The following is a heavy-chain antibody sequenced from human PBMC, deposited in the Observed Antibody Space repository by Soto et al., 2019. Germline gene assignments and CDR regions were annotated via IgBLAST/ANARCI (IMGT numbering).Heavy chain of an antibody. Sequence: GGALRLSCGASGFTVSSYSMNWVRQAPGKGLEWVSAISGSGGSTYYADSVKGRFTISRDNSKNTLYLQMNSLRAEDTAVYYCAKREAVAGFNSYYYYGMDVWGQGTTVTVSS. D-gene: IGHD6-19*01. CDR2: ISGSGGST. V-gene: IGHV3-23*01. J-gene: IGHJ6*02. CDR3: AKREAVAGFNSYYYYGMDV. CDR1: GFTVSSYS.